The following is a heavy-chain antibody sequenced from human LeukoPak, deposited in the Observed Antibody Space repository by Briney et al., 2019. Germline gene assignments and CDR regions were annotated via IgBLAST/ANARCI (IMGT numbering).Heavy chain of an antibody. V-gene: IGHV3-30-3*01. D-gene: IGHD3-10*01. CDR3: ARDEITMVRGVIPFDY. CDR1: GFTFSSYA. Sequence: GGSLRLSCAASGFTFSSYAMHWVRQAPGKGLEWVAVISYDGSNKYYADSVKSRFTISRDNSKNTLYLQMNSLRAEDTAVYYCARDEITMVRGVIPFDYWGQGTLVTVSS. CDR2: ISYDGSNK. J-gene: IGHJ4*02.